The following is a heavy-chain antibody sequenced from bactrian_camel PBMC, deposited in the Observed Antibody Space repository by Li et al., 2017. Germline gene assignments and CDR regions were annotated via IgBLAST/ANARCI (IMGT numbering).Heavy chain of an antibody. CDR3: AADQLYGTCCDVLDFPA. Sequence: HVQLVESGGGSVQAGGSLTLSCAAGRYTYKRNCMGWFRQRPGKDREGLAVLWIGGATTTYADSVKGRFIITRDKAKDLVYLQMNGLQPEDTGVYYCAADQLYGTCCDVLDFPARGQGTQVTVS. V-gene: IGHV3-3*01. CDR1: RYTYKRNC. D-gene: IGHD6*01. J-gene: IGHJ4*01. CDR2: LWIGGATT.